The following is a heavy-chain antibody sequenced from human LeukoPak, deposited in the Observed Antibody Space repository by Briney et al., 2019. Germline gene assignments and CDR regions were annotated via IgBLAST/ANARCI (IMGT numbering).Heavy chain of an antibody. CDR2: FDPEDGVT. V-gene: IGHV1-24*01. CDR3: ATATHFFGVVIHNWFDP. J-gene: IGHJ5*02. Sequence: ASVKVSCKVSGYTLTELSMHWVRQAPGKGLEWMGGFDPEDGVTIYAQKFQGRVTMTEDTSTDTAYMELSSLRSEDTAVYYCATATHFFGVVIHNWFDPWGQGTLVTVSS. CDR1: GYTLTELS. D-gene: IGHD3-3*01.